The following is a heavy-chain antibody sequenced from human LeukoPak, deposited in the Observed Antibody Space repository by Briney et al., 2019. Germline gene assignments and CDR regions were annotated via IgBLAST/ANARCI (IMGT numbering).Heavy chain of an antibody. J-gene: IGHJ5*02. CDR2: IGADGSSE. D-gene: IGHD5-12*01. V-gene: IGHV3-11*01. CDR1: RFIFSNYY. Sequence: GGSLRLSRAASRFIFSNYYMSWIRQTPGKGLEWIANIGADGSSEYYADSAKGRFTISRDNARNSLFLQMNSLRVEDTAVYFCARAGTYSGYKVFDNWGQGALVTVSS. CDR3: ARAGTYSGYKVFDN.